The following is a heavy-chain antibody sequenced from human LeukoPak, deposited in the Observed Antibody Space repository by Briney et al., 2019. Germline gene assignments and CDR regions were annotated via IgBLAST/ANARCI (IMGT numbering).Heavy chain of an antibody. V-gene: IGHV1-18*01. J-gene: IGHJ6*02. CDR3: ARSCPSSTSCYYYYGMDV. D-gene: IGHD2-2*01. Sequence: ASVKVSCKASGYTFTSYGISWVRQAPGQGLGWMGWISAYNGNTNYAQKLQGRVTVTTDTSTSTAYMELRSLRSDDTAVYYCARSCPSSTSCYYYYGMDVWGQGTTVTVSS. CDR1: GYTFTSYG. CDR2: ISAYNGNT.